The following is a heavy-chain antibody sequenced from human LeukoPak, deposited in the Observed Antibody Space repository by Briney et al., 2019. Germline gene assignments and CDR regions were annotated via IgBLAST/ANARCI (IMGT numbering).Heavy chain of an antibody. CDR2: ISYDGSNK. D-gene: IGHD6-13*01. V-gene: IGHV3-30-3*01. CDR1: GFIFSSYA. CDR3: ACEYSSSWFDY. Sequence: GRSLRLSCAASGFIFSSYAMHWVRQAPGKGLEWVAVISYDGSNKYYADSVKGRFTISRDNSKNTLYLQMNSLRAEDTAVYYCACEYSSSWFDYWGQGTLVTVSS. J-gene: IGHJ4*02.